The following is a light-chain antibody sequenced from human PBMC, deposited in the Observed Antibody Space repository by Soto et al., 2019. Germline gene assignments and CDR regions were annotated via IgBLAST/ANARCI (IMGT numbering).Light chain of an antibody. Sequence: EIVLTQSPGTLSLSPGERATLSCRASQSVSSSYLAWYQQKPGQGPRLLIYGASSRATGIPDRFSGSGSGTDFTLTISRLEPEDFAVYYCQQYGRSPSTFGGGTKVEIK. CDR1: QSVSSSY. CDR3: QQYGRSPST. CDR2: GAS. V-gene: IGKV3-20*01. J-gene: IGKJ4*01.